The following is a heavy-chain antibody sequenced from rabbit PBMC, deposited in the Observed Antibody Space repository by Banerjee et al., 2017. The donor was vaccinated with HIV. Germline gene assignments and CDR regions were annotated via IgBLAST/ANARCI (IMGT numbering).Heavy chain of an antibody. D-gene: IGHD8-1*01. CDR3: ARGSNDYTFNL. CDR2: IYTGSSGST. CDR1: GFSFSSGYY. Sequence: QSLEESGGDLVKPGASLTLTCKASGFSFSSGYYMCWVRQAPGKGLEWIGCIYTGSSGSTRYASWAKGRFTISKTSSTTVTLQMTSLTGADTATYFCARGSNDYTFNLWGPGTLVTVS. J-gene: IGHJ4*01. V-gene: IGHV1S40*01.